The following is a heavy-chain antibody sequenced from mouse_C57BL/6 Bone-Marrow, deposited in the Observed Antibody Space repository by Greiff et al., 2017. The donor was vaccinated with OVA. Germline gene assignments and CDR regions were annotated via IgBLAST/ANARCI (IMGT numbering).Heavy chain of an antibody. CDR3: TSRYDGDWYFDV. CDR2: ISSGSSTI. D-gene: IGHD2-12*01. CDR1: GFTFSDYG. V-gene: IGHV5-17*03. J-gene: IGHJ1*03. Sequence: EVQGVESGGGLVKPGGSLKLSCAASGFTFSDYGMHWVRQAPEKGLEWVAYISSGSSTIYYADTVKGRFTISRDNAKNTLYLQMSSLKSEDTAMYYCTSRYDGDWYFDVWGTGTTVTVSS.